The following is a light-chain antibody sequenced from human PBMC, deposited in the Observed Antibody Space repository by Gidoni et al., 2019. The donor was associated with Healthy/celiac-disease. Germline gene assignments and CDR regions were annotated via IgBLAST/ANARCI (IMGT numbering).Light chain of an antibody. V-gene: IGKV1-39*01. Sequence: DIQMTQSPSSLSASLGDRVTITCRSSQSISSYLNWYQQKPGQAPKLLIYAASSLQSGVPSRFSGSGSGTDFSLTISSLQPGDFGTCYCQQSYSTPALTFGGGTKVEIK. CDR1: QSISSY. CDR2: AAS. J-gene: IGKJ4*01. CDR3: QQSYSTPALT.